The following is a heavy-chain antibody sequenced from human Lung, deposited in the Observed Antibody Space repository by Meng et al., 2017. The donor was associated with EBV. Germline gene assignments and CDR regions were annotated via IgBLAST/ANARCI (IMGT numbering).Heavy chain of an antibody. CDR1: GGSISSGDYY. J-gene: IGHJ5*02. V-gene: IGHV4-31*03. D-gene: IGHD3-10*01. CDR3: ATTTVRGVNWIDP. Sequence: QGHRQESGPGLVKPSQTLSLTCTVSGGSISSGDYYWSWIRQPPGKGLEWIGYIYYSGSTYYNPSLKSRVTISVDTSKNQFSLNLTFVTAADTAVYYCATTTVRGVNWIDPWGQGTLVTVSS. CDR2: IYYSGST.